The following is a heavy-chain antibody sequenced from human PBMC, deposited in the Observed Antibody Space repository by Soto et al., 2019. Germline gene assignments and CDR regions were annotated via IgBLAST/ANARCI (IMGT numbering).Heavy chain of an antibody. D-gene: IGHD6-13*01. CDR3: AKCSYSRVCDY. J-gene: IGHJ4*02. V-gene: IGHV3-30*18. CDR2: ISYDGSNK. Sequence: QVQLVESGGGVVQPGRSLRLSCAASGFTFSSYGMHWVRQAPGKGLEWVAVISYDGSNKYYADSVKGRFTIYRDNSKNTLYLQMNSLRAEDRAVYYCAKCSYSRVCDYWGQGTLVTVSS. CDR1: GFTFSSYG.